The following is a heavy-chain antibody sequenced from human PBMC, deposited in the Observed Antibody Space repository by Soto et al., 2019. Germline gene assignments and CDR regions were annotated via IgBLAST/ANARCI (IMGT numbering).Heavy chain of an antibody. J-gene: IGHJ4*02. CDR2: ISSSSLSI. CDR1: GLTFSSYS. CDR3: ASGVLRSSWYD. D-gene: IGHD6-13*01. V-gene: IGHV3-21*01. Sequence: EMQLVESGGGLVKPGGSLRLSCTASGLTFSSYSMHWVRQAPGKGLEWVSSISSSSLSIYYADSVKGRFTISRDNAKNSLYLQMNSLTADDTAMYYCASGVLRSSWYDWGQGILVTVSS.